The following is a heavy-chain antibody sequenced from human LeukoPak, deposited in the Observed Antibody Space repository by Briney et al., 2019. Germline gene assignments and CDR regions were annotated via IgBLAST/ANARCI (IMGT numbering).Heavy chain of an antibody. CDR3: ARKSSGYYAVFDY. J-gene: IGHJ4*02. D-gene: IGHD3-22*01. Sequence: GGSLRLSCAASGFTVSSNYMSWVRQAPGKGLEWVSVIYSGGSTYYADSMKGRFTISRDNSKNTLYLQMNGLRAEDTAVYYCARKSSGYYAVFDYWGQGTLVTVSS. CDR2: IYSGGST. CDR1: GFTVSSNY. V-gene: IGHV3-66*01.